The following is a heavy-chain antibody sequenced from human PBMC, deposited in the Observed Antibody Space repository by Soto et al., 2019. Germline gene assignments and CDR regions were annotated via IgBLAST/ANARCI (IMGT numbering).Heavy chain of an antibody. J-gene: IGHJ5*02. CDR1: GGSISSGGYY. D-gene: IGHD3-3*01. Sequence: SETLSLTCTVSGGSISSGGYYWSWIRQHPGKGLEWIGYIYYSGSTNYNPSLKSRVTISVDTSKNQFSLKLSSVTAADTAVYYCAREKVGFLEWPNGPRWFDPWGQGTLVTVSS. V-gene: IGHV4-61*08. CDR2: IYYSGST. CDR3: AREKVGFLEWPNGPRWFDP.